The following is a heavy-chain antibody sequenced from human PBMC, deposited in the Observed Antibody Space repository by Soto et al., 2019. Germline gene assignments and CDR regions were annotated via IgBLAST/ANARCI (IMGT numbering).Heavy chain of an antibody. CDR2: ISWNSGSI. CDR3: ARDGESSGWYDY. V-gene: IGHV3-9*01. Sequence: PGGSLSLSCAASGFTFDDYAMHWVRQAPGKGLEWVSGISWNSGSIGYADSVKGRFTIFRDNAKNSLYLQMNSLRAEDTALYYCARDGESSGWYDYWGQGILVTVSS. D-gene: IGHD6-19*01. CDR1: GFTFDDYA. J-gene: IGHJ4*02.